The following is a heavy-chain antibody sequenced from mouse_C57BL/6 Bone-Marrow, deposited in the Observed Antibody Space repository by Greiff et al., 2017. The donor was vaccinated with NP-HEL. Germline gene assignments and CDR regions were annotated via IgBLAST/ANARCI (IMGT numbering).Heavy chain of an antibody. J-gene: IGHJ1*03. Sequence: EVQLHQSGAELVRPGASVKLSCTASGFNIKDDYMHWVKQRPEQGLEWIGWIDPENGDTEYASKFQGKATITADTSSNTAYLQLSSLTSEDTAVYYCTTSPNYYGSDWYFEVWGTGTTVTVSS. V-gene: IGHV14-4*01. CDR1: GFNIKDDY. CDR2: IDPENGDT. D-gene: IGHD1-1*01. CDR3: TTSPNYYGSDWYFEV.